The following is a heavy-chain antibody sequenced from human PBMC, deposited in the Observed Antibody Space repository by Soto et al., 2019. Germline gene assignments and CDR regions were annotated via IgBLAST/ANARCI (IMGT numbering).Heavy chain of an antibody. CDR3: ARAPDYYDSSGYSNWFDP. CDR1: GFTFSDYY. V-gene: IGHV3-11*01. D-gene: IGHD3-22*01. CDR2: ISSSGSTI. Sequence: GGSLRLSCAASGFTFSDYYMSWIRQAPGKGLEWVSYISSSGSTIYYADSVKGRFTISRDNAKNSLYLQMNSLRAEDTAVYYCARAPDYYDSSGYSNWFDPWGQGTLVTVSS. J-gene: IGHJ5*02.